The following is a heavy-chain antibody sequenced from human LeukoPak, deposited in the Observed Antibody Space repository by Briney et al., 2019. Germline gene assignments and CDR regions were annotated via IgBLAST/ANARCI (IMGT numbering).Heavy chain of an antibody. Sequence: SETLSLTCTVSGGSISSGCYYWSWIRQHPGKGLEWIGYIYYSGSDYYNPYLKSRVTISVDTSENQFSLKVSSVTAADTAVYYCARVNYGSATKVDYWGQGTLVTVSS. D-gene: IGHD3-10*01. V-gene: IGHV4-31*03. J-gene: IGHJ4*02. CDR2: IYYSGSD. CDR1: GGSISSGCYY. CDR3: ARVNYGSATKVDY.